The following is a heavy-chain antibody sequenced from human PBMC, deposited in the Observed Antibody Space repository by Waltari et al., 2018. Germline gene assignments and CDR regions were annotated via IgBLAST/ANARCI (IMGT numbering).Heavy chain of an antibody. CDR3: ARHPGCSGGSCFPYYYYYMDV. V-gene: IGHV4-4*08. J-gene: IGHJ6*03. Sequence: QVLLQESGPGLVKPSETLSLTCTVSGGSISGYYWNWIRQHPGKGLEWIGRIYTSGSTNYNPSLKSRVTISVDTSKNQFSLKLSSVTAADTAVYYCARHPGCSGGSCFPYYYYYMDVWGKGTTVTVSS. CDR1: GGSISGYY. D-gene: IGHD2-15*01. CDR2: IYTSGST.